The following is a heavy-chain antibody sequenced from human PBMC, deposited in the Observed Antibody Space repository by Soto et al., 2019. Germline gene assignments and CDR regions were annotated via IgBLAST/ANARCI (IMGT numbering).Heavy chain of an antibody. V-gene: IGHV1-69*02. Sequence: QVQLVQSGAEVKKPGSSVKVSCEASGGTFSSYSFSWVRQAPGQGLEWMGRVIPILGMANYAQKFQGRVSITGDKSTSTVYMEMSSLRSEATAVYYCARGGAVVVPGAVDRHNWFDPWGQGTLVTVSS. CDR1: GGTFSSYS. CDR3: ARGGAVVVPGAVDRHNWFDP. J-gene: IGHJ5*02. D-gene: IGHD2-2*01. CDR2: VIPILGMA.